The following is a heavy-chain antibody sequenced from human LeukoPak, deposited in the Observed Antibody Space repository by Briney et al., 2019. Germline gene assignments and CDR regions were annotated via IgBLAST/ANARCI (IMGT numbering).Heavy chain of an antibody. J-gene: IGHJ6*02. Sequence: GGSLRLSCAASGFTFSSYGMHWVRQAPGKGLEWVAVIWYDGSNKYYADSVKGRFTISRDNSKNTLYLQMNSLRAEDTAVYYCARDHPVAVVYYYYGMGVWGQGTTVTVSS. CDR2: IWYDGSNK. CDR3: ARDHPVAVVYYYYGMGV. CDR1: GFTFSSYG. D-gene: IGHD6-19*01. V-gene: IGHV3-33*01.